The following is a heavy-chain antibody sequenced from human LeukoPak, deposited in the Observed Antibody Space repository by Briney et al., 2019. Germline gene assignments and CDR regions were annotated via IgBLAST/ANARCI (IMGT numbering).Heavy chain of an antibody. V-gene: IGHV3-7*03. CDR1: GFTFSRYW. D-gene: IGHD7-27*01. Sequence: GGSLRLSCAASGFTFSRYWMSWVRQAPGKGLEWVANINQDGSERYSVDSVKGRFTISRDNAKNSLYLQMNSLRAEDTAVYYCARGHWGLDCWGQGTLVTVSS. CDR3: ARGHWGLDC. J-gene: IGHJ4*02. CDR2: INQDGSER.